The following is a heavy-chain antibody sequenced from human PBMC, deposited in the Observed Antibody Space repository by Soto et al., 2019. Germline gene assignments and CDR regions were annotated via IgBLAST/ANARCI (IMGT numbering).Heavy chain of an antibody. CDR1: GHSFTIYW. D-gene: IGHD2-2*02. CDR2: IYLGDSDT. J-gene: IGHJ4*02. V-gene: IGHV5-51*01. CDR3: ARQDYCSTTSCYTVDS. Sequence: GESLKISCKGSGHSFTIYWIGWVRQMPGKGLEWMGIIYLGDSDTRYSPSFQGQVTISADRSISTAYLQWSSLKASDTAMYYCARQDYCSTTSCYTVDSWGQGTLVTVSS.